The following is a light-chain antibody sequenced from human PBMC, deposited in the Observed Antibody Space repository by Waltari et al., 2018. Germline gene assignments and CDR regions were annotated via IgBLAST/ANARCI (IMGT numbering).Light chain of an antibody. CDR2: SNN. V-gene: IGLV1-44*01. Sequence: QSVLTQPPSASGTPGQRVTISCSGSSSNIGSNTVNWYHQLPGMAPKLIIFSNNQRPAGVPDRFPGSKSGTSASLAISGLQSDDEADYYCATWDVSLKGVFGGGTKVTVL. CDR1: SSNIGSNT. CDR3: ATWDVSLKGV. J-gene: IGLJ2*01.